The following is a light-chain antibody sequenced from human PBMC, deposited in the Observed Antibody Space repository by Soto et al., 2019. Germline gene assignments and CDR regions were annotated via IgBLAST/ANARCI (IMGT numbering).Light chain of an antibody. J-gene: IGKJ1*01. CDR1: QSVSSW. CDR3: QQYNSYSWT. CDR2: KAS. V-gene: IGKV1-5*03. Sequence: DIQMTQSPSTLSASVGDRVTITCRASQSVSSWVAWYHLKPGKAPKLLIYKASTLETGVPSRFSGSGSRTEFTLTISSLQPDDFATYYCQQYNSYSWTFGQGTKVDIK.